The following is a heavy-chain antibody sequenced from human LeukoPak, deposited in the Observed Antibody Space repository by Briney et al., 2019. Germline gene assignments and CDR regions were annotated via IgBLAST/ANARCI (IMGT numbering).Heavy chain of an antibody. V-gene: IGHV4-39*01. D-gene: IGHD3-9*01. J-gene: IGHJ4*02. CDR1: GGSISSSSYY. Sequence: SETLSLTCTVSGGSISSSSYYWGWIRQPPGKGLEWIGSIYYSGSTYYNPSLKSRVTISVDTSKNQFSLKLSSVTAADTAVYYCASYDILTGYPFDYWGQGTLVTVSS. CDR3: ASYDILTGYPFDY. CDR2: IYYSGST.